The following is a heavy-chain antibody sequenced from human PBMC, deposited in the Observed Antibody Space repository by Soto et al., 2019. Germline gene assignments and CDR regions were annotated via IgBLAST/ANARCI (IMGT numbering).Heavy chain of an antibody. CDR2: ITSEGDRT. D-gene: IGHD2-15*01. CDR1: GFTFSNYA. J-gene: IGHJ4*01. Sequence: GGSLRLSCFVSGFTFSNYAMHWVRQAPGKGLEYVSGITSEGDRTWHADSVKDRFTISRDNSKNTLYLQMSSLRVEDTAIYYCVKGNQLLRYYLVFWGPGTLVTVSS. CDR3: VKGNQLLRYYLVF. V-gene: IGHV3-64D*06.